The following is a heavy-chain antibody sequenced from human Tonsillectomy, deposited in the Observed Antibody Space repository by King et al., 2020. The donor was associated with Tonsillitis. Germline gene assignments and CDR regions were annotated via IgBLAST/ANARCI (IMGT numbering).Heavy chain of an antibody. CDR1: GATFNNYA. V-gene: IGHV1-69*01. J-gene: IGHJ6*03. CDR3: ARAHSSGYWAYFYYMDV. D-gene: IGHD3-22*01. CDR2: IIPPFGTG. Sequence: VQLVQSGAEVKKPGSSVKVSCKASGATFNNYAISWMRQAPGQGLEWMGGIIPPFGTGKYAQKFQGRATITADESTSTAYIELNSLRSEDTAVYYCARAHSSGYWAYFYYMDVWGKGTTVTVSS.